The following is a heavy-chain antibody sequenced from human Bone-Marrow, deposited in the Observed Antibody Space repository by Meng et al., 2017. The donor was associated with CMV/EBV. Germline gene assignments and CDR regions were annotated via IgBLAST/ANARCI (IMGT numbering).Heavy chain of an antibody. J-gene: IGHJ3*02. Sequence: GESLKISCAASGFTFSDHYMDWVRQAPGKGLEWVGRTRNKANSYTTEYAASVKGRFTISRDDSKNTLYLQMNSLKTEDTAVYYCTTGWTARSGAFGIWGQGTMVTVSS. CDR3: TTGWTARSGAFGI. D-gene: IGHD2-15*01. V-gene: IGHV3-72*01. CDR1: GFTFSDHY. CDR2: TRNKANSYTT.